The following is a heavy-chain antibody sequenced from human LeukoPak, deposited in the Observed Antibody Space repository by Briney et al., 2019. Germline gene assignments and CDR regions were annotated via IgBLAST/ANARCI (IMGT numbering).Heavy chain of an antibody. J-gene: IGHJ4*02. CDR3: ARVDTAMEFDY. D-gene: IGHD5-18*01. CDR2: ISYGGSNK. V-gene: IGHV3-30*04. Sequence: GRSLRLSCAASGFTFSSYAMHWVRQAPGKGLEWVAVISYGGSNKYYADSVKGRFTISRDNSKNTLYLQMNSLRAEDTAVYYCARVDTAMEFDYWGQGTLVTVST. CDR1: GFTFSSYA.